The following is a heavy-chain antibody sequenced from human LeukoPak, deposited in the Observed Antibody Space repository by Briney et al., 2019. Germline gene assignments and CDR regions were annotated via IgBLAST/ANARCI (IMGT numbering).Heavy chain of an antibody. CDR2: IYHSGST. CDR3: ARAYHTTNWFDP. D-gene: IGHD2/OR15-2a*01. J-gene: IGHJ5*02. V-gene: IGHV4-30-2*01. CDR1: GGSISSGGYS. Sequence: SETLSLTCAVSGGSISSGGYSWSWIRQPPGKGLEWIGYIYHSGSTYYNPSLKSRVTISVDRSKNQFSLKLSSVTAADTAVYYCARAYHTTNWFDPWGQGTLVPVSS.